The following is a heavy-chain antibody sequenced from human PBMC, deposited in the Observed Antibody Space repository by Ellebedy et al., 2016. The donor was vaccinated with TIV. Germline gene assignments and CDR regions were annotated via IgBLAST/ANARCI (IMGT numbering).Heavy chain of an antibody. Sequence: SGPTLVKPTQTLTLTCTFSGFSLSTSGMCVSWIRQPPGKALEWLALIDWDDDKYYSTSLKTRLTISKDTSKNQVVLTMTNMDPVDTATYYCARGRYDYIWGSYRPVDYWGQGTLVTVSS. CDR3: ARGRYDYIWGSYRPVDY. D-gene: IGHD3-16*02. V-gene: IGHV2-70*01. CDR1: GFSLSTSGMC. J-gene: IGHJ4*02. CDR2: IDWDDDK.